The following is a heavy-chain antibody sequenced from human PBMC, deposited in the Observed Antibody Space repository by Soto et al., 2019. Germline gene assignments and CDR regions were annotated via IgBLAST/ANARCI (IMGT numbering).Heavy chain of an antibody. J-gene: IGHJ1*01. V-gene: IGHV3-15*07. Sequence: GGSLRLSCAASGFSVSNAWMKWVRQAPGKGLEWVGRIKSKTDGGTTDFAAPVKVRFTISRDDSKNTLYLQMNSLKPEDTAVYYCSTDVWPYSGRDYWGQGALVTVSS. CDR2: IKSKTDGGTT. CDR1: GFSVSNAW. CDR3: STDVWPYSGRDY. D-gene: IGHD6-19*01.